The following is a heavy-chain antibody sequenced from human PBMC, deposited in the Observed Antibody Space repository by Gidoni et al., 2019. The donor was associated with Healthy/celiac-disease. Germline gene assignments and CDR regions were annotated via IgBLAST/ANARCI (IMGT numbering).Heavy chain of an antibody. CDR3: PTQKEEYGVATILDY. V-gene: IGHV4-39*01. D-gene: IGHD5-12*01. CDR2: IYYSGST. CDR1: GGSISSSSYY. J-gene: IGHJ4*02. Sequence: QLQLQESGPGLVKPSETLSLTCTVSGGSISSSSYYWGWIRQPPGKGLEWIGSIYYSGSTDYNPSLKSRVTISVDTSNNQFSLKLSSVTAADTAVYYCPTQKEEYGVATILDYWGQGTLVTVSS.